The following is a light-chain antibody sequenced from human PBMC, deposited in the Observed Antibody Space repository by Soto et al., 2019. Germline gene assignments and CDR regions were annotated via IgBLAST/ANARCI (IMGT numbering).Light chain of an antibody. CDR3: SSVTGSSPPCV. CDR2: EVT. CDR1: SSDLGTYHS. V-gene: IGLV2-14*01. J-gene: IGLJ1*01. Sequence: QSALTQPSSVSGSPGQSITISCTRTSSDLGTYHSVSRYRQHPGKAPQVLIYEVTYRHAGVSNGFSGSKSGNTASLTISGLQAEDAAEYYSSSVTGSSPPCVFGPGSKVTV.